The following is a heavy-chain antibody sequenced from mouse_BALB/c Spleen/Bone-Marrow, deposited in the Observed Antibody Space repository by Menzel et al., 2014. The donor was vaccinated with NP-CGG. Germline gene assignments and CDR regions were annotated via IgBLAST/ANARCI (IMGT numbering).Heavy chain of an antibody. Sequence: VKLVESGSVLVRPGASVKLSCKASSYTFTGSWMHWAKQRPGQGLEWIGEIHPNSGNTNYNEKFKGKATLTVDTSSSTAYVDLSSLTSEDSAVYYCARELGRGYYFDYWGQGTTLTVSS. CDR1: SYTFTGSW. CDR3: ARELGRGYYFDY. CDR2: IHPNSGNT. V-gene: IGHV1S130*01. D-gene: IGHD4-1*01. J-gene: IGHJ2*01.